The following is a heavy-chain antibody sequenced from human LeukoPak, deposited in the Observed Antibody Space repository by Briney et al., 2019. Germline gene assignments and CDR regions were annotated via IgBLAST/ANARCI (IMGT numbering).Heavy chain of an antibody. CDR3: ARSIYGSGSYYAFDI. J-gene: IGHJ3*02. Sequence: PGGSLRLSCAASGFTFSSYAMSCVRQAPGNGLEWVSAISGSGGGTYYADSVKGRFTISRDNSKNTLSLQMNSLRAEDTAVFYCARSIYGSGSYYAFDIWGQGTMVTVSS. CDR1: GFTFSSYA. V-gene: IGHV3-23*01. D-gene: IGHD3-10*01. CDR2: ISGSGGGT.